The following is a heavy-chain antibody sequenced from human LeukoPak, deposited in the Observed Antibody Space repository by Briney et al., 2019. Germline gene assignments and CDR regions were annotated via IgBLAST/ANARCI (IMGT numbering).Heavy chain of an antibody. Sequence: PGGSLRLSCAASGFSVSNTYMSWVRQAPGKGLEWVSVIYSGGSTYYADSVKGRFTISRHNSKNTLYLQMNSLRAEDTAVYYCARDSHSSGYKAFDIWGQGTMVTVSS. D-gene: IGHD3-22*01. CDR3: ARDSHSSGYKAFDI. CDR2: IYSGGST. CDR1: GFSVSNTY. V-gene: IGHV3-53*04. J-gene: IGHJ3*02.